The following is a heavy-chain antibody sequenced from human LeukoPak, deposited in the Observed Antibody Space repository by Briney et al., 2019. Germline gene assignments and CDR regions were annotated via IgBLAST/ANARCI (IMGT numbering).Heavy chain of an antibody. Sequence: PGGSLRLSCTASGFTVSSNYMSWVRQAPGKGLEWVLVIYSGGSTYYADSVKGRFTISRDNSKNTLYLQMNSLRAEDTAVYYCARVGYSGSYMSGYYFDYWGQGTLVTVSS. V-gene: IGHV3-53*01. CDR1: GFTVSSNY. CDR3: ARVGYSGSYMSGYYFDY. CDR2: IYSGGST. J-gene: IGHJ4*02. D-gene: IGHD1-26*01.